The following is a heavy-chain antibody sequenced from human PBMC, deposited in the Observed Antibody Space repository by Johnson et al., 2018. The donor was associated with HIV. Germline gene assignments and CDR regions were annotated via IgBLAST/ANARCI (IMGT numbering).Heavy chain of an antibody. J-gene: IGHJ3*02. V-gene: IGHV3-23*04. CDR1: GFTFSGDA. CDR3: ASNGGSIVGATLHAFDI. Sequence: LPLVDSGGGLVKPGGSFRLSGPASGFTFSGDAMSRGRQAPGKGLDGVSAISGRGGITSYSYSAKARFTISRDNSKNTLYLQMNSLRAEDTAVYYCASNGGSIVGATLHAFDIWGQGTMVTVSS. CDR2: ISGRGGIT. D-gene: IGHD1-26*01.